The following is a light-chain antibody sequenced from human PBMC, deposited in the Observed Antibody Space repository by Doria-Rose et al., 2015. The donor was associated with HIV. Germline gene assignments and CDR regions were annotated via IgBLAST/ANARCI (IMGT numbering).Light chain of an antibody. J-gene: IGLJ1*01. Sequence: SCTGSSSNIGVGYDVHWYQLLPGTAPKLLIYANSIRPSGVPDRFSASRSGTSASLAIAGLQAEDEADYYCQSYDSSLSAMVFGAGTKVTVL. V-gene: IGLV1-40*01. CDR2: ANS. CDR3: QSYDSSLSAMV. CDR1: SSNIGVGYD.